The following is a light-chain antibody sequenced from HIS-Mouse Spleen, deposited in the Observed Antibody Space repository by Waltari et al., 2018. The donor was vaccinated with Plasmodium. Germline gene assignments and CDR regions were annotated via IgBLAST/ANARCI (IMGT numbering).Light chain of an antibody. CDR3: YSTDSSSNHRV. J-gene: IGLJ3*02. CDR1: SLPKKY. Sequence: SYELTQPPSVSVSPGQTARITCSVDSLPKKYAYWYQRKSGQAPVLVIYEDSKRPSGIPERFSGSSSGTMATLTISGAQVEDEADYYCYSTDSSSNHRVFGGGTKLTVL. CDR2: EDS. V-gene: IGLV3-10*01.